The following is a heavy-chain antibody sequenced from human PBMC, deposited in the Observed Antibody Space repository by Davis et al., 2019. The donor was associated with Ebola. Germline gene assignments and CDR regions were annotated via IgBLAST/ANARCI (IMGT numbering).Heavy chain of an antibody. CDR1: GYTFTSYY. D-gene: IGHD1-1*01. CDR2: INPSGGST. V-gene: IGHV1-46*01. Sequence: AASVKVSCKASGYTFTSYYMHWVRQAPGQGLEWMGIINPSGGSTSYAQKFQGRVTMTRDTSISTAYMELSRLRSDDTAVYYCASFGQLVESYYFDYWGQGTLVTVPS. CDR3: ASFGQLVESYYFDY. J-gene: IGHJ4*02.